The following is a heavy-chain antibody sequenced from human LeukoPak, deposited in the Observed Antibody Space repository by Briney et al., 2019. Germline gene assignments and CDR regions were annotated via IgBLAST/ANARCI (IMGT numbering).Heavy chain of an antibody. Sequence: GASVKVSCKASGGTFSSYAISWVRQAPGQGLEWMGGIIPIFGTANYAQKFQGRVTITTDESTSTAYMELSSLRSEDTAVYYCARASTYSSSWPEDYYYMDVWGKGTTVTVSS. V-gene: IGHV1-69*05. D-gene: IGHD6-13*01. J-gene: IGHJ6*03. CDR1: GGTFSSYA. CDR3: ARASTYSSSWPEDYYYMDV. CDR2: IIPIFGTA.